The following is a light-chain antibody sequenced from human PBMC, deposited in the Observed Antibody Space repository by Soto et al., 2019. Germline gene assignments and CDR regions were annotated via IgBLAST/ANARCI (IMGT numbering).Light chain of an antibody. Sequence: QAVVTQPPSASGSPGQSVTISCTGTSSDIGGYNYVSWYQQHPGKAPKVMIYEVTKRPSGVPDRFSGSKSGNTASLTVSGLQAEDEADYYCSSYGGSNNLLFGGGTKLTVL. CDR1: SSDIGGYNY. CDR3: SSYGGSNNLL. V-gene: IGLV2-8*01. CDR2: EVT. J-gene: IGLJ2*01.